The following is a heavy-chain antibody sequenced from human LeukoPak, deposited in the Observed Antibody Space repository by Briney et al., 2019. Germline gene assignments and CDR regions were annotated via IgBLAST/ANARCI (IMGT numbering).Heavy chain of an antibody. Sequence: ASVKVSCKASGYTFTNFGISWVRQAPGQRPEWMGWISTYNGNTNYAQNLQDRVTLTTDTSTTTAYMELRSLRSDDTAVYYCARDPVFWSGYSDYWGQGTLVTVSS. CDR1: GYTFTNFG. J-gene: IGHJ4*02. CDR3: ARDPVFWSGYSDY. V-gene: IGHV1-18*04. CDR2: ISTYNGNT. D-gene: IGHD3-3*01.